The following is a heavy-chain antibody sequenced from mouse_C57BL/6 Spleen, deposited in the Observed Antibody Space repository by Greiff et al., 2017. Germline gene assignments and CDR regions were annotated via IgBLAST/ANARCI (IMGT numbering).Heavy chain of an antibody. V-gene: IGHV14-1*01. CDR2: IDPEDGDT. J-gene: IGHJ2*01. CDR1: GYTFTSYW. D-gene: IGHD1-1*01. CDR3: TTFITTVVADY. Sequence: VQLQQPGAELLKPGASVKLSCKASGYTFTSYWMHWVKQRPEQGLEWIGRIDPEDGDTEYAPKFQGKATMTADTSSNTAYLQLSSLTSEDTAVYYCTTFITTVVADYWGQGTTLTVSS.